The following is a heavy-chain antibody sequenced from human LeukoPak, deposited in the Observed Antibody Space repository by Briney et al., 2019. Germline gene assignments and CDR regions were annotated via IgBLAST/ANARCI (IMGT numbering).Heavy chain of an antibody. V-gene: IGHV3-64*01. D-gene: IGHD6-13*01. J-gene: IGHJ4*02. Sequence: GGSLRLSCAASGXTFSSYSMHWVRQAPGKGLEYVSAISSNGGSTSYANSVKGRFTISRDNSKNTLYLQMGSLRAEDMAVYYCVRSRQQLLGYYDYWGQGTLVTVSS. CDR2: ISSNGGST. CDR3: VRSRQQLLGYYDY. CDR1: GXTFSSYS.